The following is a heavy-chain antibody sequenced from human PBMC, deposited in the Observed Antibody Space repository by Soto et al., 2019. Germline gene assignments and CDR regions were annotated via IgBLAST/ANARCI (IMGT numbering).Heavy chain of an antibody. V-gene: IGHV1-8*01. CDR1: GYTFTSYD. D-gene: IGHD3-22*01. CDR2: MNPNSGNT. CDR3: ARDNYDSSGYFTRIDY. J-gene: IGHJ4*02. Sequence: ASVKVSCKASGYTFTSYDINWVRQATGQGLEWMGWMNPNSGNTGYAQKFQGRVTMTRNTSISTAYMELSSLRSEDTAVYYCARDNYDSSGYFTRIDYWGQGTLVTVSS.